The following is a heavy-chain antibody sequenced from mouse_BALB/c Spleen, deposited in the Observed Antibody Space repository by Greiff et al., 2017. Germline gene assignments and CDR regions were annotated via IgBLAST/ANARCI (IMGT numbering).Heavy chain of an antibody. CDR2: IWAGGST. D-gene: IGHD1-1*01. J-gene: IGHJ3*01. Sequence: QVHVKQSGPGLVAPSQSLSITCTVSGFSLTSYGVHWVRQPPGKGLEWLGVIWAGGSTNYNSALMSRLSISKDNSKSQVFLKMNSLQTDDTAMYYCARAPYYYGTSFAYWGQGTLVTVSA. CDR1: GFSLTSYG. CDR3: ARAPYYYGTSFAY. V-gene: IGHV2-9*02.